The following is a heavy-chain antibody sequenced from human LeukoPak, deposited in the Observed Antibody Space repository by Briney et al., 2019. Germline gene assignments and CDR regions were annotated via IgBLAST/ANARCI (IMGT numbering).Heavy chain of an antibody. V-gene: IGHV3-30*04. J-gene: IGHJ4*02. CDR3: ARGFGNFIFDY. CDR2: ISYDGSNK. CDR1: GFTFGSYA. D-gene: IGHD3-10*01. Sequence: GRSLRLSCAASGFTFGSYAMHWVRHAPRKGLEWVAVISYDGSNKYYADSVKGQFTISRDNSKNTLYLQMNSLRAEDTAVYYCARGFGNFIFDYWGQGTLVTVSS.